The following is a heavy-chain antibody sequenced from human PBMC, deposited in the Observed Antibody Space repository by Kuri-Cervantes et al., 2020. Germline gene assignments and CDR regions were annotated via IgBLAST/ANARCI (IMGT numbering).Heavy chain of an antibody. CDR3: ASPPYYDSSGYPGA. V-gene: IGHV4-39*01. Sequence: SETLSLTCTVSGGSISSSSYYWGWIRQPPGKGLEWIGSIYYSGSTYYNPSLKSRVTISVDTSKNQFSLKLSSVTAAGTAVYYCASPPYYDSSGYPGAWGQGTLVTVSS. D-gene: IGHD3-22*01. J-gene: IGHJ4*02. CDR1: GGSISSSSYY. CDR2: IYYSGST.